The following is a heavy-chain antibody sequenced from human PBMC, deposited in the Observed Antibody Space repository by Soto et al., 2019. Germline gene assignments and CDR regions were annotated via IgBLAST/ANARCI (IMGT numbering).Heavy chain of an antibody. CDR1: GASISSTNW. J-gene: IGHJ4*02. Sequence: QVRLQESGPGRLKPSGTLSLTCSVSGASISSTNWWSWVRQSPGQGLAWIGEIYHSGTTNDNLSVRSRVSSPVARSKTQFSPRMTSVSGSGTALHYCARISGYHIDSWGPGTLVTVSS. V-gene: IGHV4-4*02. CDR3: ARISGYHIDS. CDR2: IYHSGTT. D-gene: IGHD3-22*01.